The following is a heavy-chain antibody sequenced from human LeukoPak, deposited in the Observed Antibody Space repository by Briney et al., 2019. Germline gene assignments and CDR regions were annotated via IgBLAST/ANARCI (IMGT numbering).Heavy chain of an antibody. CDR2: ISSSSSYI. Sequence: GGSLRLSCAASGFTFSSYSMNWVRHAPGKGLEWVSSISSSSSYIYYADSVKGRFTISRDNAKNSLYLQMNSLRAEDTAVYYCARDTGVRYFDWLPLDYWGQGTLVTVSS. CDR3: ARDTGVRYFDWLPLDY. J-gene: IGHJ4*02. CDR1: GFTFSSYS. V-gene: IGHV3-21*01. D-gene: IGHD3-9*01.